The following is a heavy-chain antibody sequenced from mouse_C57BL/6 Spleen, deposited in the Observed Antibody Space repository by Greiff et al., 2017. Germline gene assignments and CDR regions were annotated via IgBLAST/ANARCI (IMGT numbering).Heavy chain of an antibody. Sequence: QVHVKQSGPELVKPGASVKLSCKASGYTFTSYDINWVKQRPGQGLEWIGWIYPRDGSTKYNEKFKGKATLTVDTSSSTAYMELHSLTSEDSAVYFCARDGSSAYWGQGTLVTVSA. CDR2: IYPRDGST. CDR3: ARDGSSAY. J-gene: IGHJ3*01. V-gene: IGHV1-85*01. D-gene: IGHD1-1*01. CDR1: GYTFTSYD.